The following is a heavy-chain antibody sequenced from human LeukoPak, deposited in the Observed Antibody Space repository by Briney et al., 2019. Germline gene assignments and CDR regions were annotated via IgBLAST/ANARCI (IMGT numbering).Heavy chain of an antibody. CDR2: ISSSGSTI. V-gene: IGHV3-48*03. D-gene: IGHD3-10*01. Sequence: GGSLRLSCAASGFTFSSYEMNWVRQAPGKGLEWVSYISSSGSTIYCADSVKGRFTISRDNAKNSLYLQMNSLRAEDTAVYYCARDTITMVRGVIAHWGQGTLVTVSS. CDR3: ARDTITMVRGVIAH. J-gene: IGHJ4*02. CDR1: GFTFSSYE.